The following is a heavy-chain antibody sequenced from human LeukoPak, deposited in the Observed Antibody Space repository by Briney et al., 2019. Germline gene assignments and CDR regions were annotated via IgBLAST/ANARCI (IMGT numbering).Heavy chain of an antibody. CDR2: INPNSGGT. V-gene: IGHV1-2*02. J-gene: IGHJ3*02. CDR3: AREVRGGKAITMIVVAHGGDAFDI. Sequence: GASVKVSCKASGYTFTGYYMHWVRQAPGQGLEWMGWINPNSGGTNYAQKFQGRVTMTRDTSISTAYMELSRLRSDDTAVYYCAREVRGGKAITMIVVAHGGDAFDIWGQGTMVTVSS. CDR1: GYTFTGYY. D-gene: IGHD3-22*01.